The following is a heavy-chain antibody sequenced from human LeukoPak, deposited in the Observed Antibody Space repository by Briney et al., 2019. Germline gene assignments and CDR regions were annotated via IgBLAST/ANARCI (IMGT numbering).Heavy chain of an antibody. CDR3: ANQMATIPLLRY. J-gene: IGHJ4*02. V-gene: IGHV3-30*18. D-gene: IGHD5-24*01. CDR1: GFTFSSSA. CDR2: ISYDGSNK. Sequence: AGGSLRLSCAASGFTFSSSAMSWVRQAPGKGLEWVAVISYDGSNKYYADSVKGRFTISRDNSKNTLYLQMNSLRAEDTAVYYCANQMATIPLLRYWGQGTLVTVSS.